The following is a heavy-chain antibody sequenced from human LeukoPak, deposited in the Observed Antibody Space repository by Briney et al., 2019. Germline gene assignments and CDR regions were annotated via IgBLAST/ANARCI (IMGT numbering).Heavy chain of an antibody. Sequence: ASVKVSCKASGYIFTGYYIHWVRQAPGQGLEWMGWINPNSGATNYAQKFQGRVIMTRDTSINTAYMEVGRLRSDDTAVYYCARDAQFIVVVPAAKLNYMDVWGKGTTVTVSS. V-gene: IGHV1-2*02. J-gene: IGHJ6*03. CDR1: GYIFTGYY. CDR3: ARDAQFIVVVPAAKLNYMDV. D-gene: IGHD2-2*01. CDR2: INPNSGAT.